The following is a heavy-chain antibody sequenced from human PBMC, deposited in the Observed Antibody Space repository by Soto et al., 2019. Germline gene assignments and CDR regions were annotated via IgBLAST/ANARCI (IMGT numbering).Heavy chain of an antibody. J-gene: IGHJ4*02. Sequence: QVQLVQSGAEVKKPGSSVKVSCKASGGTFSSYTISWVRQAPGQGLEWMGRIIPILGIANYAQKFQGRVTITADKSTSTAYMELSSLRAEDTAVYYCASPGYCSGGSCYKNYDPFDYWGQGTLVTVSS. V-gene: IGHV1-69*02. D-gene: IGHD2-15*01. CDR2: IIPILGIA. CDR3: ASPGYCSGGSCYKNYDPFDY. CDR1: GGTFSSYT.